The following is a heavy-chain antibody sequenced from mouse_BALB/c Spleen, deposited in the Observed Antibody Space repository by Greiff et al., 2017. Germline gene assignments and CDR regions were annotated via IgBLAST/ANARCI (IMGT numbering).Heavy chain of an antibody. J-gene: IGHJ3*01. Sequence: VKLIESGPGLVAPSQSLSITCTVSGFSLTSYGVHWVRQPPGKGLEWLGVIWAGGSTNYNSALMSRLSISKDNSKSQVFLKMNSLQTDDTAMYYCARVTTVVRTGFAYWGQGTLVTVSA. CDR1: GFSLTSYG. D-gene: IGHD1-1*01. CDR3: ARVTTVVRTGFAY. V-gene: IGHV2-9*02. CDR2: IWAGGST.